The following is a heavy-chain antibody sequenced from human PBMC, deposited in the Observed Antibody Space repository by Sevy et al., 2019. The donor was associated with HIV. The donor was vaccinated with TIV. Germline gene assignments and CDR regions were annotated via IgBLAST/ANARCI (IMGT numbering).Heavy chain of an antibody. D-gene: IGHD5-12*01. J-gene: IGHJ3*02. CDR1: AFSLSTSGVG. CDR2: IYWNDDK. Sequence: SGPTLVNPTQTLTLTCTFSAFSLSTSGVGVGWIRQPPGKALEWLALIYWNDDKRYSPSLKSRLTITKDTSKNQVVLTMTNMDPVDTATYYCAHPSGYSGYDYHDAFDIWGQGTMVTVSS. CDR3: AHPSGYSGYDYHDAFDI. V-gene: IGHV2-5*01.